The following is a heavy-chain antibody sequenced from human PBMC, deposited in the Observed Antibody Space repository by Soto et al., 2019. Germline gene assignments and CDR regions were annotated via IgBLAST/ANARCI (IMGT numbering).Heavy chain of an antibody. J-gene: IGHJ4*02. D-gene: IGHD6-19*01. CDR1: GYSFPSYD. Sequence: GASVNVSWKPSGYSFPSYDSNWMRQASGQGLEWRGWMNPNSGNTGYAQKFQWRVTMHRNTSISTAYMELSSLRYEDTAVYYWARSKAVAENLDYWGQGTLVTVSS. V-gene: IGHV1-8*01. CDR3: ARSKAVAENLDY. CDR2: MNPNSGNT.